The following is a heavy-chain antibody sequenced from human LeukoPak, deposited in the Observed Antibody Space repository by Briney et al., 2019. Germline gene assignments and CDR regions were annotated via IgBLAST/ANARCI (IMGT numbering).Heavy chain of an antibody. CDR3: AKLLISAGTDY. D-gene: IGHD6-13*01. CDR1: GFTFSRYG. Sequence: PGGSLRVSCAASGFTFSRYGMSWVRQAPGKGLEWVSSIGSSGGTTYYVDSVKGRFTISRDNSKNTLFLQMDSLRAEDTAVYYCAKLLISAGTDYWGQGTLVTVSS. CDR2: IGSSGGTT. V-gene: IGHV3-23*01. J-gene: IGHJ4*02.